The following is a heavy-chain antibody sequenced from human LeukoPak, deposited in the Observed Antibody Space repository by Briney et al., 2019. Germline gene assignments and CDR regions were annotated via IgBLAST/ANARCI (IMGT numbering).Heavy chain of an antibody. J-gene: IGHJ4*02. V-gene: IGHV3-23*01. CDR1: GFTFGSFA. D-gene: IGHD5-18*01. CDR3: GKTTAGYSSGQKPAWPVDY. CDR2: IFGSGGSP. Sequence: GGSLRLSCEASGFTFGSFAMYWVRQAPGKGLDWFAGIFGSGGSPHYADSVKGRFTISRDNSKNTVYLQINSLRAEDTAVYYCGKTTAGYSSGQKPAWPVDYWGQGTLVTVSS.